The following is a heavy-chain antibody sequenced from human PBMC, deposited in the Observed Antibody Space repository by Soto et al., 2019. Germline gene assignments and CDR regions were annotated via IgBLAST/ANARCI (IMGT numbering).Heavy chain of an antibody. J-gene: IGHJ6*02. Sequence: QVQLDQSGAEVKKPGSSVKLSCKASGGTFSNSAISWVRQARGQGLEWMGGIMPIFRTPDYAQKFQARVTITADESTSTAYMELSGLKPDDTAVYYCARDKDRLQLGGNYYYILDVWGQGTTVTVSS. D-gene: IGHD2-2*01. CDR2: IMPIFRTP. CDR3: ARDKDRLQLGGNYYYILDV. CDR1: GGTFSNSA. V-gene: IGHV1-69*12.